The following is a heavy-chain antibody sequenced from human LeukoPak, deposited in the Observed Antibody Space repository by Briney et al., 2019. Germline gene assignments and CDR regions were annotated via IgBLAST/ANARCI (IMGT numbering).Heavy chain of an antibody. CDR1: GFTFSRDA. J-gene: IGHJ3*02. CDR3: VGDLPWGGFLFEN. V-gene: IGHV3-33*01. CDR2: IWFDGSNK. Sequence: GGSLRLSCGASGFTFSRDAMHWVRQAPGKGLEGVAVIWFDGSNKYYADSVKGRFTVSRDNSRNTLYMQMNSLGAEDTAVYYCVGDLPWGGFLFENWGQGTMVTVSS. D-gene: IGHD3-3*01.